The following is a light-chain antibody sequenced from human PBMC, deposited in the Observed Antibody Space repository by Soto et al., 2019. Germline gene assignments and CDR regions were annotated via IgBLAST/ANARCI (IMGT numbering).Light chain of an antibody. J-gene: IGKJ2*01. V-gene: IGKV4-1*01. CDR2: WAS. Sequence: DIVMTQSPEYLAVSLGERATINCKSSQNVLYSSNNKNLIAWYQQKPGQPPKLLIYWASTRESGVPDRFSGSGAGRDITLPISSLQAEDVAVYYCQQYYSPPRYTFGQGTRLEIK. CDR1: QNVLYSSNNKNL. CDR3: QQYYSPPRYT.